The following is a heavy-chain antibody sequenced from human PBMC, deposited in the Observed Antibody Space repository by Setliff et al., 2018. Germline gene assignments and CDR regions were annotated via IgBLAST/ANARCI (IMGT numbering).Heavy chain of an antibody. Sequence: PSETLSLTCTVSGGSLGTYYWTLIRQPPGKGLEWIASVYHSGTAHYSPSLKSRVTMSVDTSKNQFSLKLRSVTAADTAVYFCARGGTFRYFDYWGQGTPVTV. CDR2: VYHSGTA. J-gene: IGHJ4*02. D-gene: IGHD3-16*01. V-gene: IGHV4-59*01. CDR3: ARGGTFRYFDY. CDR1: GGSLGTYY.